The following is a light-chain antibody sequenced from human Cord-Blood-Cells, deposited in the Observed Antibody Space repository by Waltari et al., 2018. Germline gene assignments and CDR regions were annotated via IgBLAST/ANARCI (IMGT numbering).Light chain of an antibody. CDR1: QSVLYSSNNKNY. Sequence: DIVMTQSPDSLAVSLGERATINCKSSQSVLYSSNNKNYLAWYQQKPGQPPKLLIYCASTRESGVPDRFSGSGSGTDFTLTSSSLQAEDVAVYYCQQYYSTPTFGQGTKVEIK. V-gene: IGKV4-1*01. J-gene: IGKJ1*01. CDR3: QQYYSTPT. CDR2: CAS.